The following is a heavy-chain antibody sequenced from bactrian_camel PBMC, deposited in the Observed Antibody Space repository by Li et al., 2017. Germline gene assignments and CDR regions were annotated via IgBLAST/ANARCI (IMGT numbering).Heavy chain of an antibody. J-gene: IGHJ4*01. Sequence: HVQLVESGGGSVQAGGSLRLSCAASGYTDSLIYMAWFRQPPGKEREGVALIDSDGTTSYADSVVGRFTISKDNAKNTLYLHMNSLETEDTAVYYCATSTLGSWYVGLNYWGQGTQVTVS. CDR1: GYTDSLIY. CDR3: ATSTLGSWYVGLNY. V-gene: IGHV3S53*01. D-gene: IGHD6*01. CDR2: IDSDGTT.